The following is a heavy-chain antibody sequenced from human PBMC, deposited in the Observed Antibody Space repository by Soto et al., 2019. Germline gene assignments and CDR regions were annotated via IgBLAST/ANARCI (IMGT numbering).Heavy chain of an antibody. V-gene: IGHV3-23*01. Sequence: LRLSCAASGSTFSSYAMSWVRQAPGKGLEWVSAISGSGGSTYYADSVKGRFTISRDNSKNTLYLQMNSLRAEDTAVYYCAKDWSGGWYSPLGMDVWGQGTTVTVSS. CDR3: AKDWSGGWYSPLGMDV. CDR1: GSTFSSYA. CDR2: ISGSGGST. D-gene: IGHD6-19*01. J-gene: IGHJ6*02.